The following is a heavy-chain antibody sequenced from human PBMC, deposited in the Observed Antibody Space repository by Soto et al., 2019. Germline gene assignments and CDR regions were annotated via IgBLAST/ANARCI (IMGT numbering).Heavy chain of an antibody. D-gene: IGHD3-9*01. CDR3: ARREGLATIWYYFDG. CDR1: DDSINSDKYY. V-gene: IGHV4-39*01. Sequence: SETLSLTCSVSDDSINSDKYYWGWIRQPPGKGLEWIGSIYYRGNAYYNPSLQPRVTISLDKSKSQFSLKLNSVTAADSAVYFCARREGLATIWYYFDGWGQGALVTVSS. CDR2: IYYRGNA. J-gene: IGHJ4*02.